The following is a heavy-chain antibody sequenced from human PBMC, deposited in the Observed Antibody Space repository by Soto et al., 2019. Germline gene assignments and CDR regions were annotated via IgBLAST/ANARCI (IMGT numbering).Heavy chain of an antibody. V-gene: IGHV3-30*18. CDR1: GFTFSNYG. J-gene: IGHJ4*02. CDR3: AKDVQFQSFXY. D-gene: IGHD4-4*01. CDR2: LSYNGNNR. Sequence: RGGSLRLSCVASGFTFSNYGIHWVRQAPGKGLEWVAVLSYNGNNRYYADSVKGRFTISRDNPKNTLYLQMNSLRAEDTAVYYCAKDVQFQSFXYWGQGTLVTVSS.